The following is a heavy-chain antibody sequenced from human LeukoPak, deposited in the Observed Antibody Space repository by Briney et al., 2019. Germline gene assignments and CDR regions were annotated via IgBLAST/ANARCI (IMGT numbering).Heavy chain of an antibody. D-gene: IGHD2-21*02. CDR1: GFTFSSYG. CDR2: IWYDGGNK. J-gene: IGHJ1*01. Sequence: GGSLRLSCAASGFTFSSYGMHWVRQAPGKGLEWVAVIWYDGGNKYYADSVKGRFTISRDNPKNTLYLQMNSLRPEDTAVYYCASAEGVAYCGGDCYSGDEYFLDWGQGTLVTVSS. CDR3: ASAEGVAYCGGDCYSGDEYFLD. V-gene: IGHV3-33*08.